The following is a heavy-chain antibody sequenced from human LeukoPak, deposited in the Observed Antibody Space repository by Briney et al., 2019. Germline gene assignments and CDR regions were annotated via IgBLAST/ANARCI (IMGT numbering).Heavy chain of an antibody. CDR1: GFTFSSYA. CDR2: IPYDGSNK. V-gene: IGHV3-30-3*01. J-gene: IGHJ3*02. Sequence: GGSLRLSCAASGFTFSSYAMHWVRQAPGKGLEWVAVIPYDGSNKYYADSVKGRFTISRDNSKNTLYLQMNSLRAEDTAVYYCARDPPEGAFDIWGQGTMVTVSS. CDR3: ARDPPEGAFDI.